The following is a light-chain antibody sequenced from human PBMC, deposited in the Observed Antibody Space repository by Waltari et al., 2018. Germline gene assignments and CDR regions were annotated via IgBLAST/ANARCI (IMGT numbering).Light chain of an antibody. Sequence: EIVLTQSPATLSLSPGERATLFCRASQSVSTYFAWYQQKPGQATRRLIYDTSNRAAGIPARFTDRGSGTDFTLTISGLEPEDFAVYYCQQGSTFGQGTRLEIK. CDR2: DTS. CDR3: QQGST. J-gene: IGKJ5*01. V-gene: IGKV3-11*01. CDR1: QSVSTY.